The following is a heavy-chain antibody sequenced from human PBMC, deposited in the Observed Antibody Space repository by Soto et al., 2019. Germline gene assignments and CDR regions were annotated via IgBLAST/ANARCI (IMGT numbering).Heavy chain of an antibody. D-gene: IGHD6-19*01. CDR3: ARDRSSGLAGMDV. J-gene: IGHJ6*02. V-gene: IGHV3-30-3*01. CDR1: GFTLSSYA. Sequence: QVQLVESGGGVVQPGRSLRLSCAASGFTLSSYAMHWVRQAPGKGLEWVAVISYDGSNKYYADSVKGRFTISRDNSKNTLYLQMNSLRAEDTAVYYCARDRSSGLAGMDVWGQGTTVTVSS. CDR2: ISYDGSNK.